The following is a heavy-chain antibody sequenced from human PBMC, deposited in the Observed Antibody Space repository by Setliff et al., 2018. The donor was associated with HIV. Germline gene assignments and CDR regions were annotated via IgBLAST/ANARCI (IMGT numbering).Heavy chain of an antibody. CDR3: ARHSPSDY. CDR2: IYNSAST. V-gene: IGHV4-59*08. J-gene: IGHJ4*02. Sequence: SETLSLTCTVSGDSISSYFWSWIRQSPGKGLEWIGYIYNSASTSYNPSLKSRVTISVDTSKNQFSLKLSSVTAADTAVYYCARHSPSDYWGQGTLVTVSS. CDR1: GDSISSYF.